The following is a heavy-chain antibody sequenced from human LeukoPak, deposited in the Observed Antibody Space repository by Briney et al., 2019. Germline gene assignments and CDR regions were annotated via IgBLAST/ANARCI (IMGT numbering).Heavy chain of an antibody. V-gene: IGHV3-48*03. CDR2: ISSSGSTI. CDR3: ARDSSLWFGELNFDY. J-gene: IGHJ4*02. CDR1: GFTFSSYE. Sequence: GGSLRLSCAASGFTFSSYEVNWVRQAPGKGLEWVSYISSSGSTIYYADSVEGRFTISRDNAKNSLYLQMNSLRAEDTAVYYCARDSSLWFGELNFDYWGQGTLVTVSS. D-gene: IGHD3-10*01.